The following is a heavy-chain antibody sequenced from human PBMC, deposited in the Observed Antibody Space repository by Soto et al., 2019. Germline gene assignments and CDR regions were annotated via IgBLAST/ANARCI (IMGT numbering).Heavy chain of an antibody. CDR3: QPDARYGYYYGMDV. CDR1: GFTFSSYA. CDR2: ISGRGGST. D-gene: IGHD1-20*01. Sequence: EVQLLESGGGLVQPGGSLRLSCAASGFTFSSYAMSWVRQAPGKGLEWVSAISGRGGSTYYADSVKGRFTITRDNSNTNLYPQMNSLTAEDPAVYYCQPDARYGYYYGMDVWGQGTTVTVSS. V-gene: IGHV3-23*01. J-gene: IGHJ6*02.